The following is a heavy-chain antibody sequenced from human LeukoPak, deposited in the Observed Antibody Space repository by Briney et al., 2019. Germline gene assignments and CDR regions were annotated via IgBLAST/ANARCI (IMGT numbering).Heavy chain of an antibody. J-gene: IGHJ4*02. V-gene: IGHV4-59*08. CDR2: IYYSGST. CDR3: ARHGHSSGWSAPFGY. CDR1: GGSISSYY. D-gene: IGHD6-19*01. Sequence: SETLSLTCTVSGGSISSYYWSWIRQPPGKGLEWIGYIYYSGSTNYNPSLKSRVTISVDTSKNQFSLKLSSVTAADTAVYYYARHGHSSGWSAPFGYWGQGTLVTVSS.